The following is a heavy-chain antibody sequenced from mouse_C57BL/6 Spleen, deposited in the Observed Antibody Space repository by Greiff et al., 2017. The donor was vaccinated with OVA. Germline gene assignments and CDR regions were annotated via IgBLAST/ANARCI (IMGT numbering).Heavy chain of an antibody. D-gene: IGHD4-1*01. Sequence: QVQLQQSGAELVKPGASVKLSCKASGYTFTSYWMQWVKQRPGQGLEWIGEIDPSGSYTNYNQKFKGKATLTVDTSSSTAYMQLSSLTSEDSAVYYCARDWDVGFAYWGQGTLVTVSA. CDR3: ARDWDVGFAY. CDR1: GYTFTSYW. CDR2: IDPSGSYT. V-gene: IGHV1-50*01. J-gene: IGHJ3*01.